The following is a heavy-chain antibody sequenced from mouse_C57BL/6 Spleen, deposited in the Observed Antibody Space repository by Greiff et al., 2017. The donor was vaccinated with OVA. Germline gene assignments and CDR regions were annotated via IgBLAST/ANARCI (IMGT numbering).Heavy chain of an antibody. Sequence: VQVVESGAELARPGASVKLSCKASGYTFTSYGISWVKQRTGQGLEWIGEIYPRSGNTYYNEKFKGKATLTADKSSSTAYMELRSLTSEDSAVYFCARGGYYGSSADYWGQGTTLTVSS. CDR2: IYPRSGNT. D-gene: IGHD1-1*01. J-gene: IGHJ2*01. CDR3: ARGGYYGSSADY. CDR1: GYTFTSYG. V-gene: IGHV1-81*01.